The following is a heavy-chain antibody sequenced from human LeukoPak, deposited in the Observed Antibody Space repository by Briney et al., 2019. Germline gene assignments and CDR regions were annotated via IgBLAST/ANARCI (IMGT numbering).Heavy chain of an antibody. J-gene: IGHJ3*02. CDR2: IYPGDSDT. V-gene: IGHV5-51*01. CDR1: GYSFTNYW. CDR3: ARRIAVAKSDGFDI. D-gene: IGHD6-19*01. Sequence: GQSLKISCEGSGYSFTNYWIVWVRQMPGKGLEWMGIIYPGDSDTGYSPSFHGQVTISADKSINTAYLQWSSLKASDTAMYYCARRIAVAKSDGFDIWGQGTMVTVSS.